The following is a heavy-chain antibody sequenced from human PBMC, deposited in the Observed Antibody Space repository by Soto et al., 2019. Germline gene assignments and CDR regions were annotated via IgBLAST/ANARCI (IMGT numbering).Heavy chain of an antibody. J-gene: IGHJ5*02. D-gene: IGHD1-26*01. CDR3: ARSSGGNFGIIIAGTNWFAP. CDR1: RDTSTSYY. Sequence: ASVKVSCKAPRDTSTSYYINWVRQAPGQGLEWMGVINPHGGSTAYAQKFKGRVTLTRDTSASTVYMEVSSLTSEDTAMYYCARSSGGNFGIIIAGTNWFAPWGQGTLVTVSS. V-gene: IGHV1-46*01. CDR2: INPHGGST.